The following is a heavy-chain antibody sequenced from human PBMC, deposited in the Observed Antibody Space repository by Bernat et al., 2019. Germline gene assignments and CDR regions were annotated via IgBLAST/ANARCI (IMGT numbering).Heavy chain of an antibody. CDR2: INSDGSST. CDR1: GFTFSSYW. D-gene: IGHD3-22*01. Sequence: EVQLVEFGGGLVQPGGSLRLSCAASGFTFSSYWMHWVRQAPGKGLVWVSRINSDGSSTSYADSVKGRFTISRDNAKNTLYLQMNSLRAEDTAVYYCARGRGRYYYDSSGYGDAFDIWGQGTMVTVSS. CDR3: ARGRGRYYYDSSGYGDAFDI. J-gene: IGHJ3*02. V-gene: IGHV3-74*01.